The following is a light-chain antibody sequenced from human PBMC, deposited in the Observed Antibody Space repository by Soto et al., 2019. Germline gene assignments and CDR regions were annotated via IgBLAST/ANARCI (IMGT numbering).Light chain of an antibody. CDR1: QSISSN. Sequence: EIVMTQSPATLSVSPGERVTLSCRASQSISSNLAWYQQKPGQAPRLLIYGASSRPTGILDRFSGSGSGTDFTLTISRLEPEDFAVYYCQQYGSSSTFGQGTRLENK. V-gene: IGKV3-20*01. J-gene: IGKJ5*01. CDR2: GAS. CDR3: QQYGSSST.